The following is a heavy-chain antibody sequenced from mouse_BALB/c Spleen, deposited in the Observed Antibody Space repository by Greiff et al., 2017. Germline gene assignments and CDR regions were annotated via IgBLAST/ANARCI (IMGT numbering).Heavy chain of an antibody. J-gene: IGHJ4*01. CDR1: GFSLTSYG. Sequence: VQLQESGPILVQPSQSLSITCTVSGFSLTSYGVHWVRQSPGKGLEWLGVIWRGGSTDYNASFMSRLSITKDNSKSQVFFKMNSLQADDTAIYYCAYGYDGYAMDYWGQGTSVTVSS. CDR3: AYGYDGYAMDY. D-gene: IGHD2-2*01. CDR2: IWRGGST. V-gene: IGHV2-5-1*01.